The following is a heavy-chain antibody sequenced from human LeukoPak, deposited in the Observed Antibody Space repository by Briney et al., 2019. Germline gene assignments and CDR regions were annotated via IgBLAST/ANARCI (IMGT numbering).Heavy chain of an antibody. CDR3: AKEGDDTREEWIQLWKLYYFDY. D-gene: IGHD5-18*01. V-gene: IGHV3-48*03. J-gene: IGHJ4*02. Sequence: GGSLRLSCAASGFTFSSYEMNWVRQAPGKGLEWVSYISSSGSTIYYADSVKGRFTTSRDNAKNSLYLQMNSLRAEDTAVYYCAKEGDDTREEWIQLWKLYYFDYWGQGTLVTVSS. CDR2: ISSSGSTI. CDR1: GFTFSSYE.